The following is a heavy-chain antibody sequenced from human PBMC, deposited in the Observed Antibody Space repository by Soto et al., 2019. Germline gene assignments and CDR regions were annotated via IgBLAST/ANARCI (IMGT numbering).Heavy chain of an antibody. Sequence: QVQLVQSGAEVKKPGSSVKVSCKASGGTFSSYAISWVRQAPGQGLEWMGGIIPIFGTANYAQKFQGRVTITADESTSTAYMELSSLRSEDTAVYYCAAVPAAMHPIWARYGMDVWGQGTTVTVSS. CDR1: GGTFSSYA. CDR3: AAVPAAMHPIWARYGMDV. J-gene: IGHJ6*02. CDR2: IIPIFGTA. D-gene: IGHD2-2*01. V-gene: IGHV1-69*01.